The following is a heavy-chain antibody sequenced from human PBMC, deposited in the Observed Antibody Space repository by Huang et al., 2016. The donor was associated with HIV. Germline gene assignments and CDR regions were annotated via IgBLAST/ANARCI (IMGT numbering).Heavy chain of an antibody. CDR1: GCTFGDYA. J-gene: IGHJ4*02. CDR3: MKEHGSGSYYNRGYFDC. Sequence: EVHLVESGGGVVQPGRSLRLPCAASGCTFGDYAMTWVRQGPGKGLAGGSGISRNSGGMSSGDSVTGRFTIARDNAKNSVYLQMTSRRPEDTAFYYCMKEHGSGSYYNRGYFDCWGQGTLGTVSS. V-gene: IGHV3-9*01. CDR2: ISRNSGGM. D-gene: IGHD3-10*01.